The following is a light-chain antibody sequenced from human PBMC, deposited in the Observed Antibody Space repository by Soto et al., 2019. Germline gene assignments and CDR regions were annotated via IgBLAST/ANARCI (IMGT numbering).Light chain of an antibody. Sequence: DIQMTQSPSSLSASVGDRLTITCRAGQSISNYLNWYQQRPGKAPQLLIYAASSLHSGVPSRFSGSGSGTDFTLIISSLQPGDSATYYCQQSYSTPWTFGQGTKVEIK. J-gene: IGKJ1*01. CDR3: QQSYSTPWT. CDR2: AAS. V-gene: IGKV1-39*01. CDR1: QSISNY.